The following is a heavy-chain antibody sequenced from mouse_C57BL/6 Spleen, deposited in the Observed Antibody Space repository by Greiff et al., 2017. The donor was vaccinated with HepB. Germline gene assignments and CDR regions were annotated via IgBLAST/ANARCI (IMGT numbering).Heavy chain of an antibody. J-gene: IGHJ3*01. CDR1: GYTFTSYW. CDR3: ERGGGNYDYDEAWFAY. D-gene: IGHD2-4*01. CDR2: INPSNGGT. Sequence: VQLQQPGTELVKPGASVKLSCKASGYTFTSYWMHWVKQRPGQGLEWIGNINPSNGGTNYNEKFKSKATLTVDKSSSTAYMQLSSLTSEDSAVYYCERGGGNYDYDEAWFAYWGQGTLVTVSA. V-gene: IGHV1-53*01.